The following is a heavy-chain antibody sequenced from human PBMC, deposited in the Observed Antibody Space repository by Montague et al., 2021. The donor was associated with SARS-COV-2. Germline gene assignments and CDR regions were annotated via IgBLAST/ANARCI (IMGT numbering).Heavy chain of an antibody. CDR3: ARGRGFDWLGLDAYYFDY. V-gene: IGHV4-59*01. CDR2: THYSGST. CDR1: GASMSSDY. Sequence: SETLSLTCTVSGASMSSDYWTWIRQPPGKGLEWIGCTHYSGSTDYNPSLKSRVTISVDTSRTQFSLRLTSMSAADTAVYYCARGRGFDWLGLDAYYFDYWDQGALVAVSS. J-gene: IGHJ4*02. D-gene: IGHD3-9*01.